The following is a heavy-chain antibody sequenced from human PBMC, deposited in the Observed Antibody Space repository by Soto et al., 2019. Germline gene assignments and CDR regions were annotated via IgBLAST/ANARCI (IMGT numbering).Heavy chain of an antibody. J-gene: IGHJ4*02. Sequence: EVQLLESGGGFVQPGGSLRLSCAASGFSFSNYAMNWVRQAPGKGLEWVSAVSSTGGTTYYADPVRGRFTMSRDNSQNTLYLEMNSLRTEETAVYYCAKGSGGHCSSTSCYADHWGQGTLVTVSS. D-gene: IGHD2-2*03. CDR3: AKGSGGHCSSTSCYADH. V-gene: IGHV3-23*01. CDR2: VSSTGGTT. CDR1: GFSFSNYA.